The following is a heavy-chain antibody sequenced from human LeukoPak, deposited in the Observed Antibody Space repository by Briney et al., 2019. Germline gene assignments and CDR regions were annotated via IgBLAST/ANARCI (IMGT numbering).Heavy chain of an antibody. D-gene: IGHD4-17*01. Sequence: SETLSLTCTVSGGSINNYYWRWLRQPPGKGLEWIGYIYYSGSTNYNPSLKSRVTISIDSSQSQFSLKLSSVTAADTAVYYCARGPPLYGDYIYYYYMDVWGTGTTVTVSS. V-gene: IGHV4-59*01. CDR3: ARGPPLYGDYIYYYYMDV. CDR1: GGSINNYY. J-gene: IGHJ6*03. CDR2: IYYSGST.